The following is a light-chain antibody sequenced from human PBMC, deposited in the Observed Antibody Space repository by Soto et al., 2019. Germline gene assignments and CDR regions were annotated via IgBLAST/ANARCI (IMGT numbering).Light chain of an antibody. CDR3: SAYTARSIMV. Sequence: QSVLTQPASVSGSAGQSITISCSGTMRDVGAYNLVSWYQQHPGTAPKLIIYEVRNRPSGISSRFSGSRSGNTASLTISGLQSEEEGDYYCSAYTARSIMVFGGGTKVTVL. CDR2: EVR. CDR1: MRDVGAYNL. V-gene: IGLV2-14*01. J-gene: IGLJ3*02.